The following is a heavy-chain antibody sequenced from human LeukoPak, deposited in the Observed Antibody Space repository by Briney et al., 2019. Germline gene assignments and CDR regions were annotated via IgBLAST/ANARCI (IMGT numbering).Heavy chain of an antibody. J-gene: IGHJ6*03. CDR3: ARDKQLDWAHYYYSYMDV. Sequence: ASVKVSCKASGYTFTSYGISWVRQAPGQGLEWMGWISAYNGNTNYAQKLQGRVTMTRGTSISTAYMELSRLRSDDTAVYYCARDKQLDWAHYYYSYMDVWGKGTTVTVSS. D-gene: IGHD1-1*01. CDR1: GYTFTSYG. CDR2: ISAYNGNT. V-gene: IGHV1-18*01.